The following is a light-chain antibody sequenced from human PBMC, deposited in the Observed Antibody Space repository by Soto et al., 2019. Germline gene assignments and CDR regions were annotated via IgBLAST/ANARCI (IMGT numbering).Light chain of an antibody. CDR2: GAS. J-gene: IGKJ5*01. CDR3: QHYQVGQPIA. CDR1: QSVISSY. V-gene: IGKV3-20*01. Sequence: EIVLTQSPATLSVSPGERATLSCLASQSVISSYLAWYQQKPGQAPRLLIYGASSRATGIPDRFSGSGSGTDFTLTISRLEPEDFALYYCQHYQVGQPIAFGRGTRLEIK.